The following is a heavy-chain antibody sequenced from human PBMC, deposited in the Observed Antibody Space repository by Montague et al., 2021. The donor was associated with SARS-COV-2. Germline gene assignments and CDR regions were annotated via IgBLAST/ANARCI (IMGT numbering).Heavy chain of an antibody. J-gene: IGHJ5*02. Sequence: SETLSLTCTVSGGSISSSSYYWGWIRQPPGKGLEWIGSIYYSGSTYYNPSLKSRVTISVDTSKNQFSQKLSSVTAADTAVYYCARLKAPYCSSTSCYSASWFDPWGQGTLVTVSS. CDR3: ARLKAPYCSSTSCYSASWFDP. D-gene: IGHD2-2*01. CDR2: IYYSGST. V-gene: IGHV4-39*01. CDR1: GGSISSSSYY.